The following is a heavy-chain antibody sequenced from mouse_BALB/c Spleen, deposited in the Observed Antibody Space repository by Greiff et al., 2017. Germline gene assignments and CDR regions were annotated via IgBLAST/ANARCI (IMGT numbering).Heavy chain of an antibody. Sequence: EVKVVESGGGLVQPGGSRKLSCAASGFTFSSFGMHWVRQAPEKGLEWVAYISSGSSTIYYADTVKGRFTISRDNPKNTLFLQMTSLRSEDTAMYYCASRGYYAMDYWGQGTSVTVSS. V-gene: IGHV5-17*02. CDR3: ASRGYYAMDY. CDR1: GFTFSSFG. CDR2: ISSGSSTI. J-gene: IGHJ4*01.